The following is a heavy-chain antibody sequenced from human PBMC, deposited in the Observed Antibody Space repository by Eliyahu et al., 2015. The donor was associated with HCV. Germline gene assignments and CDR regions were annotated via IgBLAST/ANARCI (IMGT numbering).Heavy chain of an antibody. Sequence: QVQLVESGGGVVQPGRSLRLSCAAXGFTFRSYGXHWVRQAPGKGLEXVAVIWYDGSNKYYADSVKGRFTISRDNSKNTLYLQMNSLRAEDTALYYCARGPHVLTIFQATGTFDYWGQGTLVTVSS. CDR2: IWYDGSNK. CDR3: ARGPHVLTIFQATGTFDY. V-gene: IGHV3-33*01. D-gene: IGHD1-14*01. CDR1: GFTFRSYG. J-gene: IGHJ4*02.